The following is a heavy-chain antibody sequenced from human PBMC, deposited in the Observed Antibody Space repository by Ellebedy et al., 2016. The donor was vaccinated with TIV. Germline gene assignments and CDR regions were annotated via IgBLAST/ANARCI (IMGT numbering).Heavy chain of an antibody. CDR3: ARDIEGY. CDR1: GYTFTSYG. D-gene: IGHD2-15*01. CDR2: INPNSGGT. Sequence: AASVKVSCKASGYTFTSYGITWVRQAPGQGLEWMGWINPNSGGTNYAQKFQGRVTMTRDTSISTAYLELSRLRSDDTAVYYCARDIEGYWGQGTLVTVSS. V-gene: IGHV1-2*02. J-gene: IGHJ4*02.